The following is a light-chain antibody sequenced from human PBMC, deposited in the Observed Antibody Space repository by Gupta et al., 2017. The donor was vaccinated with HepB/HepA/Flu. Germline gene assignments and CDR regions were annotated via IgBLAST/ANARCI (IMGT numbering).Light chain of an antibody. CDR2: GNS. V-gene: IGLV1-40*01. Sequence: QSVLTQPPSVSGAPGQRVTSSCTGRRSNIGAGYDVHWYQQLPGTAPKLLIYGNSNRPSGVPDRFSGSKSGTSASLAITGLQAEDEADYYCQSYDSSLSGSVFGGGTKLTVL. J-gene: IGLJ2*01. CDR3: QSYDSSLSGSV. CDR1: RSNIGAGYD.